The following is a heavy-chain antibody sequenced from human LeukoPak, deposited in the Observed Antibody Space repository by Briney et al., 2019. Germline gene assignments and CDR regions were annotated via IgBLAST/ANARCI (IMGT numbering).Heavy chain of an antibody. Sequence: GRSLRLSCAASGFTFSSYGMHWVRQAPGKGLEWVAVIWYDGSNKYYADSVKGRFTISRNNSKNTLYLQMNSLRAEDTAVYYCARGWAMYSSSWRTDSCFDYWGQGTLVTVSS. D-gene: IGHD6-13*01. J-gene: IGHJ4*02. CDR3: ARGWAMYSSSWRTDSCFDY. V-gene: IGHV3-33*01. CDR2: IWYDGSNK. CDR1: GFTFSSYG.